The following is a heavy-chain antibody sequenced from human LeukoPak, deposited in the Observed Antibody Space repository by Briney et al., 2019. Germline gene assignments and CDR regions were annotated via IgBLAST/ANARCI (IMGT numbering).Heavy chain of an antibody. V-gene: IGHV4-59*01. D-gene: IGHD4/OR15-4a*01. J-gene: IGHJ4*02. CDR2: IYYSGST. CDR1: GGSISSYY. CDR3: ARFDYGGNYFDY. Sequence: PSETLSLTCTVSGGSISSYYWSWIRQPPGKGLEWIGYIYYSGSTNYNPSLKSRVTISVDTSKNQFSLKLSSVTAADTAVCYCARFDYGGNYFDYWGQGTLVTVSS.